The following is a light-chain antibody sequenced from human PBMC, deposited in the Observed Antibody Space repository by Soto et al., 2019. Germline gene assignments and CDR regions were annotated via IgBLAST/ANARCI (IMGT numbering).Light chain of an antibody. Sequence: ESVLTQAPGTLSLSPGQRATLSCRARQSVSSTYLAWYQQKPGQAPRLVIYGPSSRATGIPDRFSGSGSGTVFTLTIGTLEPEDFAVYYCQQYGSSSLTFGTGTKV. V-gene: IGKV3-20*01. CDR3: QQYGSSSLT. CDR1: QSVSSTY. J-gene: IGKJ3*01. CDR2: GPS.